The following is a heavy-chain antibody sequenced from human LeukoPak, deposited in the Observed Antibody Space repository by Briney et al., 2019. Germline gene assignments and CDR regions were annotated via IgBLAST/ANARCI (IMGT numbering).Heavy chain of an antibody. CDR3: ARHGSGTSLALYP. V-gene: IGHV4-59*08. CDR1: GFNFSSYG. D-gene: IGHD3-10*01. Sequence: GSLRLSCAASGFNFSSYGMHWVRQAPGKGLEWVGYISYSGTTNYNPSLKSRVTISLGTSKNRFSLNLTSVTAADTAVYYCARHGSGTSLALYPWGQGTLVTVSS. J-gene: IGHJ5*02. CDR2: ISYSGTT.